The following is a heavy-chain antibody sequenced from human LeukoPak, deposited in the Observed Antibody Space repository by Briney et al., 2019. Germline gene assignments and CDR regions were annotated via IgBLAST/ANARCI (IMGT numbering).Heavy chain of an antibody. D-gene: IGHD6-19*01. CDR3: ARVGYSSGWDYYYMDV. V-gene: IGHV3-21*01. Sequence: KPGGSLRLSCAASGFTFSTYGMNWVRQAPGKGLEWVSSIGTSGSYIYYADPVKGRFTISRDNAKNSLYLQMNSLRAEDTAVYYCARVGYSSGWDYYYMDVWGKGTTVTVSS. CDR1: GFTFSTYG. J-gene: IGHJ6*03. CDR2: IGTSGSYI.